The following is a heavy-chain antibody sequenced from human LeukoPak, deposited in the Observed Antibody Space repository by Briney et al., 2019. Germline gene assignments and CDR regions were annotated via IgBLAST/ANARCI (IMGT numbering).Heavy chain of an antibody. CDR3: AKAMYASPSAVD. CDR1: GYNFNIYG. Sequence: ASVKVSCKASGYNFNIYGLTWVRQAPGQGLEWMGWISASNGQTNYAQKFQGRVSMTTDTSTTTAYVEIRSLTSEDTATYYCAKAMYASPSAVDWSQGTLVTVS. J-gene: IGHJ4*02. D-gene: IGHD2-8*01. V-gene: IGHV1-18*01. CDR2: ISASNGQT.